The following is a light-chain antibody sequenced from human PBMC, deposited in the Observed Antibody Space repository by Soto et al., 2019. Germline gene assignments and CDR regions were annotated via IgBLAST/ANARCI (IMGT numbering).Light chain of an antibody. CDR3: SSATTNTSLVV. CDR1: SSDIGDYNY. CDR2: DVS. J-gene: IGLJ3*02. Sequence: QSALTQPASVSGSPGQSITISCTGTSSDIGDYNYVSWYQQYPGKVPKLVIYDVSHRPSGVSNRFSGSKSGNTSSLTISGLQAEDEADYYCSSATTNTSLVVFGGGTKLTV. V-gene: IGLV2-14*01.